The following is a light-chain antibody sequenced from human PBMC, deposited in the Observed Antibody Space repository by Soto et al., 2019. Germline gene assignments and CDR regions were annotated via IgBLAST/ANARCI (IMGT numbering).Light chain of an antibody. CDR3: HQRSSWPLT. CDR2: DVS. CDR1: QSIISF. J-gene: IGKJ4*01. Sequence: EIVLTQSPATLSLSPGERATLSCRASQSIISFLAWYQHKPGRAPRLLIYDVSKRATGIPARFSASGSGTDFTLTISSLEPEDFAVYYCHQRSSWPLTFGGGTTVEIK. V-gene: IGKV3-11*01.